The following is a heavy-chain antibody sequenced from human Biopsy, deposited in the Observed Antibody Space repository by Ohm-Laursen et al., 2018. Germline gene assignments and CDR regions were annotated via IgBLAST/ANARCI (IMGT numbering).Heavy chain of an antibody. V-gene: IGHV4-59*01. CDR2: VYYTGST. D-gene: IGHD3-22*01. J-gene: IGHJ2*01. CDR3: ARDRGFYSDRTVPGYFDL. CDR1: GDSISSYY. Sequence: SDTLSLTCTVSGDSISSYYWSWIRQPPGKGLEWIAYVYYTGSTDYNPSLQSRVTISVDTSKNHFSLRLRSVTPADTAIYYCARDRGFYSDRTVPGYFDLWGRGTLVTVSS.